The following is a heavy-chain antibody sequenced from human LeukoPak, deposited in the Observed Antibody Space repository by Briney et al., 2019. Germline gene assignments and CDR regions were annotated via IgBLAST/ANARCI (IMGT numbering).Heavy chain of an antibody. CDR3: AGWFGDPTGYYYGMDV. J-gene: IGHJ6*02. CDR2: INHSGST. D-gene: IGHD3-10*01. V-gene: IGHV4-34*01. Sequence: PSETLSLTCAVYGGSFSGYYWSWIRQPPGKGLEWIGEINHSGSTNYNPSLKSRVTISVDTSKNQFSLKLSSVTAADTAVYYCAGWFGDPTGYYYGMDVWGQGTTVTVSS. CDR1: GGSFSGYY.